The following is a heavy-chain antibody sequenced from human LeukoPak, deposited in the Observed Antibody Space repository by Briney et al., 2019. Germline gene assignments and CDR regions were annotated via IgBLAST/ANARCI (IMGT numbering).Heavy chain of an antibody. CDR3: ARLGHSLWVTDY. Sequence: SETLSLTCTVSGASISNSFYFWGWVRQPPGTGLEWIGHIRYSGSAYHNPSLKSRVTISVDTSKNQVSLNLRSVTVADTAIYYCARLGHSLWVTDYWGHGTLVTVSS. CDR1: GASISNSFYF. CDR2: IRYSGSA. J-gene: IGHJ4*01. D-gene: IGHD3-16*01. V-gene: IGHV4-39*01.